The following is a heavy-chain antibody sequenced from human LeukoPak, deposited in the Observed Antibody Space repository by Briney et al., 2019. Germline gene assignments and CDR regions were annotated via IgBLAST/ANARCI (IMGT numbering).Heavy chain of an antibody. CDR2: IYYTGT. Sequence: SETLSLTCTVSGGSVSDYYWSWIRQSPGKGLEWIGYIYYTGTSYNPSLKSRVTISADTSKNQFSLNLSSVTAADTAVYYCARARVGATDGGEDFDYWGQGTLVTVSS. CDR1: GGSVSDYY. CDR3: ARARVGATDGGEDFDY. D-gene: IGHD1-26*01. J-gene: IGHJ4*02. V-gene: IGHV4-59*02.